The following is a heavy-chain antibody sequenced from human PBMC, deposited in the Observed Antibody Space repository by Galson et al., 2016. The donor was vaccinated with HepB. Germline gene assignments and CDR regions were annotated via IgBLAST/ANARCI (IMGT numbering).Heavy chain of an antibody. CDR1: GYRFTNYW. V-gene: IGHV5-51*01. Sequence: QSGAEVKKPGESLKISCKGSGYRFTNYWIAWVRQTPGKGLEWMGIIYLGDSDTRYSPSFQGQVTIPADKSINTAYLRWSSLKSSDTAIYFCARRTYGAPFDIWGQGTMVTVSS. CDR3: ARRTYGAPFDI. J-gene: IGHJ3*02. D-gene: IGHD4/OR15-4a*01. CDR2: IYLGDSDT.